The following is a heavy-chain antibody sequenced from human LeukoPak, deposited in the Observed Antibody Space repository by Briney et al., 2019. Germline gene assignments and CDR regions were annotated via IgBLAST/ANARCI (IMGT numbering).Heavy chain of an antibody. CDR3: ARPRGGDAFDAFNI. J-gene: IGHJ3*02. CDR2: IYPGDSDT. D-gene: IGHD2-21*02. Sequence: GESLKISCQGYGYRFASHWIGWVRQMPGKGPEWLGIIYPGDSDTRYNPSFQGHVIISADKSNSVAYLQWTSLKASDTAMYSCARPRGGDAFDAFNIWGQGTMVIVSS. CDR1: GYRFASHW. V-gene: IGHV5-51*01.